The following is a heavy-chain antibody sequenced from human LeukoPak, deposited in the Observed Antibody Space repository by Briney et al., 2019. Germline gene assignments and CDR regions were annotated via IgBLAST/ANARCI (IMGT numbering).Heavy chain of an antibody. D-gene: IGHD5-24*01. J-gene: IGHJ3*02. Sequence: PGGSLRLSCAASGFTFSNYAMSWVRQAPGKGLEWVSAISGSGGSTYYADSVKGRFTISRDNSKNTLYLQMNSLRAEDTAVYYCAKDQVDGYNSDAFDIWGQGTMVTVSS. V-gene: IGHV3-23*01. CDR1: GFTFSNYA. CDR3: AKDQVDGYNSDAFDI. CDR2: ISGSGGST.